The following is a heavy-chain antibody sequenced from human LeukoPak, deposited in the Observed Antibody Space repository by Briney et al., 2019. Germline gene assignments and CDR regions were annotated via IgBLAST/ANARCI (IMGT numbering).Heavy chain of an antibody. Sequence: SETLSLTCAVYGGSFSGYYWSWIRQHPGKGLEWIGYIYYSGSTYYNPSLKSRVTISVDTSKNQFSLKLSSVTAADTAVYYCARATYYYDSSGYLYYFDYWGQGTLVTVSS. J-gene: IGHJ4*02. CDR1: GGSFSGYY. D-gene: IGHD3-22*01. V-gene: IGHV4-31*11. CDR3: ARATYYYDSSGYLYYFDY. CDR2: IYYSGST.